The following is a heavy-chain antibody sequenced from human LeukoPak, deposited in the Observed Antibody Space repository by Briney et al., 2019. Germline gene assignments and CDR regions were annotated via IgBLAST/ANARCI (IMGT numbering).Heavy chain of an antibody. CDR1: GFTFGSSP. V-gene: IGHV3-23*01. D-gene: IGHD6-19*01. CDR3: AKIAVSGLWYFDL. J-gene: IGHJ2*01. Sequence: PGGSLRLSWEATGFTFGSSPMSWVRQAPGKGLEWVSSISVGGDYIYYADSVRGRFTISRDNSKSTLYLQMNSLRAEETGVYYCAKIAVSGLWYFDLWGRGTLVTVSS. CDR2: ISVGGDYI.